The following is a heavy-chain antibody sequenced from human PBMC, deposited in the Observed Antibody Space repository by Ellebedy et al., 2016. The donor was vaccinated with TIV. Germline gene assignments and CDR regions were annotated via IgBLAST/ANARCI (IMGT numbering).Heavy chain of an antibody. CDR2: IYYSGST. Sequence: SETLSLXXTVSGGSISSYYWSWIRQPPGKGLEWIGYIYYSGSTNYNPSLKSRVTISVDTSKNQFSLKLSSVTAADTAVYYCARSLPDYDILTGLNWFNPWGQGTLVTVSS. J-gene: IGHJ5*02. D-gene: IGHD3-9*01. V-gene: IGHV4-59*01. CDR3: ARSLPDYDILTGLNWFNP. CDR1: GGSISSYY.